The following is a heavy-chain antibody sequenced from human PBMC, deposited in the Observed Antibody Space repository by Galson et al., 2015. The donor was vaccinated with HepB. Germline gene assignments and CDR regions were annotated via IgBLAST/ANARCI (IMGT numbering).Heavy chain of an antibody. J-gene: IGHJ4*02. CDR3: ASSYFDWF. CDR2: ISYDGSNK. CDR1: GFTFSSYA. Sequence: SLRLSCAASGFTFSSYAMHWVRQAPGKGLEWVAVISYDGSNKYYADSVKGRFTISRDNSKNTLYLQMNSLRAEDTAVYYCASSYFDWFWGQGTLVTVSS. D-gene: IGHD3-9*01. V-gene: IGHV3-30*04.